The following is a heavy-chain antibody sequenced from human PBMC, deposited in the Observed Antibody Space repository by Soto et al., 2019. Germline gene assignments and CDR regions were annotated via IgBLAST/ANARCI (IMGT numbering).Heavy chain of an antibody. V-gene: IGHV4-34*01. CDR2: IDQSGST. D-gene: IGHD3-10*01. Sequence: QVQLQQWGAGLLKSSETLSLTCAVYGGSFSGYYWNWLRQPPGEGLEWIGKIDQSGSTNYNPSLNSRVTMSVDTSRGQFSLKLTSVTAMDTAVYYFAVGRDTMIRGVMNWVDPWGQGTLVTVSS. CDR3: AVGRDTMIRGVMNWVDP. J-gene: IGHJ5*02. CDR1: GGSFSGYY.